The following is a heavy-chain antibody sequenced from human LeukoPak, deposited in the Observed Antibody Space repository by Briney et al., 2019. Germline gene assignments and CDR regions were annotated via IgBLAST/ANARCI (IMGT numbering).Heavy chain of an antibody. CDR3: ARLGRPGAVPGYNCFDP. D-gene: IGHD2-2*01. CDR1: GGSISSTSYY. CDR2: IYYSGST. J-gene: IGHJ5*02. Sequence: PSETLSLTCTVSGGSISSTSYYWGWIRQPPGKGPEWIGSIYYSGSTYYNPSLKSRVTISADTSKNQFSLKLSSVTAADTAVYYCARLGRPGAVPGYNCFDPWGQGTLVTVSS. V-gene: IGHV4-39*01.